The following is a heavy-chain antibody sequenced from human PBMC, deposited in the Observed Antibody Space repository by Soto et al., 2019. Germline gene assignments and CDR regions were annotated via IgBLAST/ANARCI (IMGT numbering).Heavy chain of an antibody. D-gene: IGHD1-7*01. V-gene: IGHV6-1*01. CDR3: VGTLSLQGYYMAV. CDR1: GDSVSSNSAA. J-gene: IGHJ6*03. CDR2: TYYRSRWYN. Sequence: SQTLSLTCAISGDSVSSNSAAWNWIRQSPSRGLEWLGRTYYRSRWYNDYAVSVKSRITVNPDTSKNQFSLHLNSVTPEDTAVYYFVGTLSLQGYYMAVWKKGTTVTFPS.